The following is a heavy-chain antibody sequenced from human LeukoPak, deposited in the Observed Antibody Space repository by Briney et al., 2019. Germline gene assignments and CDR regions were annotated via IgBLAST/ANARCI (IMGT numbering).Heavy chain of an antibody. V-gene: IGHV3-30-3*01. CDR3: ATAIAVVYFDY. D-gene: IGHD6-19*01. CDR2: ISYDGSNK. Sequence: GGSLRLSCAASGFTFSSYAMHWVRQAPGKGLEWVAVISYDGSNKYYADSVKGRFTISRDNSKNTLYLQMNSLRAEDTAVYYCATAIAVVYFDYWSQGTLVTVSS. J-gene: IGHJ4*02. CDR1: GFTFSSYA.